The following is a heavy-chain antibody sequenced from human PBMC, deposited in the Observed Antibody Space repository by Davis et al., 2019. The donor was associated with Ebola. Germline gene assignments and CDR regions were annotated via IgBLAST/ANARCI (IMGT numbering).Heavy chain of an antibody. J-gene: IGHJ6*02. D-gene: IGHD3-9*01. V-gene: IGHV4-4*02. CDR3: ARDLGAIWGYGMDV. CDR2: IYHSGST. CDR1: GGSISSSNW. Sequence: SETLSLTCAVSGGSISSSNWWSWVRQPPGKGLEWIGEIYHSGSTNYNPSLKSRVTISVDKSKNQFSLKLSSVTAADTAVYYCARDLGAIWGYGMDVWGQGTTVTVSS.